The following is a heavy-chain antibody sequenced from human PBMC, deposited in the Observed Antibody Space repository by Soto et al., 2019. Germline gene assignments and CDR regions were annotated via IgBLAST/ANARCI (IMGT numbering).Heavy chain of an antibody. CDR3: ASKGYCSSTSCPDY. Sequence: GASVKASCKASGGTFSSYTISWVRQAPGQGLEWMGRIIPILGIANYAQKFQGRVTITADKSTSTAYMELSSLRSEDTAVYYCASKGYCSSTSCPDYWGQGTLVTVSS. CDR2: IIPILGIA. D-gene: IGHD2-2*01. CDR1: GGTFSSYT. J-gene: IGHJ4*02. V-gene: IGHV1-69*02.